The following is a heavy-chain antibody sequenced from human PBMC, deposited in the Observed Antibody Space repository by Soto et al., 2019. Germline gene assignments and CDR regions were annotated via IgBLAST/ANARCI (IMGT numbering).Heavy chain of an antibody. CDR2: ISGSDGRT. CDR1: GFTFSTYA. D-gene: IGHD2-15*01. CDR3: ARLGYCSGGACEWGWFDP. V-gene: IGHV3-23*01. J-gene: IGHJ5*02. Sequence: EVQLLESGGGLVRPGGSLRLSCGVSGFTFSTYAMSWVRQAPGKGPEWVSAISGSDGRTYYAGSVKGRFTISRDNSRNTLYLQMNSLRDEDTAVYYCARLGYCSGGACEWGWFDPWGQGAQVTVSS.